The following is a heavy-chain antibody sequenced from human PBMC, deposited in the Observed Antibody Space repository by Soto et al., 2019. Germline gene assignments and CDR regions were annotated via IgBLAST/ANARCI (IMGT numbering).Heavy chain of an antibody. CDR1: GGTLSSYA. J-gene: IGHJ6*04. CDR3: ARLNWNPRRRKYYYYGTDV. Sequence: SVKVSCKASGGTLSSYAISWVRQAPGQGLEWMGGIIPVSGTSGTSNYAQKFQGRVTITADKSASTAYMELSSLRPEDTAVYYCARLNWNPRRRKYYYYGTDVWGKGTTVTVSS. V-gene: IGHV1-69*06. D-gene: IGHD1-20*01. CDR2: IIPVSGTSGTS.